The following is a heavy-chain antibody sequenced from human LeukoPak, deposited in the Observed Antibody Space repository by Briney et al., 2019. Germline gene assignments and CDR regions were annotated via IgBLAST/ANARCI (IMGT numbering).Heavy chain of an antibody. CDR2: IYYSGTT. D-gene: IGHD6-13*01. J-gene: IGHJ4*02. CDR3: ARGVYIAAAQYAY. V-gene: IGHV4-59*01. CDR1: AGSISSYY. Sequence: SETLSLTCTVSAGSISSYYWSWHRHPPGKVRGWIGYIYYSGTTNYNPSLKSRVTISVATSKNKLSLKLRSVTAADTAVYYCARGVYIAAAQYAYWGQGTLVTVSS.